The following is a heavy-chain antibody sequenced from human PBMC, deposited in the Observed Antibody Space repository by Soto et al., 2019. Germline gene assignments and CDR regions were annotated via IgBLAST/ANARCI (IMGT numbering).Heavy chain of an antibody. D-gene: IGHD3-3*01. CDR3: AHRVLRKDFGLVNNATVYFDS. CDR2: IFWDGDK. CDR1: GFSLTTSGVG. J-gene: IGHJ4*02. Sequence: QITLNESGPTVVRPTETLTLTCRFSGFSLTTSGVGVGRISQSPGKAPEWLALIFWDGDKRYRASLKSRLTITEDTSKNPVVLTVSALDPTDTATYYCAHRVLRKDFGLVNNATVYFDSLGPGAPVGVSS. V-gene: IGHV2-5*02.